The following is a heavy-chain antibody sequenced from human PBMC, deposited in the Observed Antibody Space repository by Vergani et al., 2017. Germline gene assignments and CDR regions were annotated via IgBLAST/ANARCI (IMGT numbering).Heavy chain of an antibody. J-gene: IGHJ2*01. Sequence: VLLQEPGPGLVRPSETLSLKCSVSGASLDSFYWSWIRQSPGKGLEWIGYVFRNGNVNYNPSFNFRVAIDTSDNELSLRVTSVTAAETAVYYCARDFGGEWYFDLWGRGATVTVSS. CDR1: GASLDSFY. D-gene: IGHD4-23*01. V-gene: IGHV4-4*08. CDR3: ARDFGGEWYFDL. CDR2: VFRNGNV.